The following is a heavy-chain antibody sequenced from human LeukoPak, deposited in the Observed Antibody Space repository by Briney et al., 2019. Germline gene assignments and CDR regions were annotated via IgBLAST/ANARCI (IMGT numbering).Heavy chain of an antibody. Sequence: GRSLRLSCAASGFTFSSYAMHWVRQAPGKGLEWVAVISYDGSNKYYADSVKGRFTISRDNSKNTLYLQMNSLRAEDTAVYYCARDLCSGSSCYTGIDYWGQGTLVTVSS. J-gene: IGHJ4*02. CDR2: ISYDGSNK. V-gene: IGHV3-30-3*01. CDR1: GFTFSSYA. D-gene: IGHD2-15*01. CDR3: ARDLCSGSSCYTGIDY.